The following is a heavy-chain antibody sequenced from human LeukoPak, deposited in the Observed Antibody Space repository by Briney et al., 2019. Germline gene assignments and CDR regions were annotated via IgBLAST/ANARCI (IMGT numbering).Heavy chain of an antibody. CDR1: GFTFRSYG. J-gene: IGHJ4*02. CDR3: ARPRYSESSGYYTI. V-gene: IGHV3-30*02. D-gene: IGHD3-22*01. Sequence: GGSLRLSCAASGFTFRSYGMHWVRQAPGKGLEWVAFIRYDGSNKYYADSVKGRFTISRDNSKNTLYLQMNSLRAEDTAVYFCARPRYSESSGYYTIWGQGTLVTVSS. CDR2: IRYDGSNK.